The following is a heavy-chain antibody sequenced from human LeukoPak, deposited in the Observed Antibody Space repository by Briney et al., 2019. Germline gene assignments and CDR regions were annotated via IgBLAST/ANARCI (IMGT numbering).Heavy chain of an antibody. Sequence: PGGSLRLSCAASGFTFSSYSMNWVRQAPGKGLEWVSSISSSSSYIYYADSVKGRFTISRDNSKNTVYLQMNSLRAEDTAVYYCAKGIYGSESYYSNYYYNMDVWGKGTTVTISS. J-gene: IGHJ6*03. D-gene: IGHD3-10*01. CDR3: AKGIYGSESYYSNYYYNMDV. CDR2: ISSSSSYI. CDR1: GFTFSSYS. V-gene: IGHV3-21*04.